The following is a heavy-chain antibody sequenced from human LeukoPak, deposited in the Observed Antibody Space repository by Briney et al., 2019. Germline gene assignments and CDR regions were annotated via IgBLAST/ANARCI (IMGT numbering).Heavy chain of an antibody. D-gene: IGHD3-22*01. Sequence: ASVKVSCKASGYTFTSYDINWVRQATGQGLEWMGWMNPNSGNTGYAQKFQGRVTMTRNTSISTAYMELSSLRSEDTAVYYCARGHRRGYTFDYWGQGTLVTVSS. J-gene: IGHJ4*02. V-gene: IGHV1-8*01. CDR1: GYTFTSYD. CDR2: MNPNSGNT. CDR3: ARGHRRGYTFDY.